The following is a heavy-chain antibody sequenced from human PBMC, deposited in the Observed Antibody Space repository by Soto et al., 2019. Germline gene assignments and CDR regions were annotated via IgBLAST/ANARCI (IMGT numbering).Heavy chain of an antibody. J-gene: IGHJ6*03. CDR1: GFTFSNYW. CDR3: ARGDCVGGTGYSLAGSFFYYRDV. V-gene: IGHV3-74*02. D-gene: IGHD2-15*01. Sequence: EVQLVESGGGLVQPGGSLRLSCAASGFTFSNYWMYWVRQAPGKGLEWVSRINSDGSVSSHADSVRGRLTISRDNVKNSLYLNLDSLRAEDTAVYFCARGDCVGGTGYSLAGSFFYYRDVWGKGTTVTVFS. CDR2: INSDGSVS.